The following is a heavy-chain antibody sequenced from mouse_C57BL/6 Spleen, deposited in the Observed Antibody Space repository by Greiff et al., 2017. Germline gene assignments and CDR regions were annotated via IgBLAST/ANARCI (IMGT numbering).Heavy chain of an antibody. V-gene: IGHV1-69*01. CDR1: GYTFTSYW. CDR3: ARWDGSSRYYFDY. D-gene: IGHD1-1*01. J-gene: IGHJ2*01. CDR2: IDPSDSYT. Sequence: QVQLQQPGAELVMPGASVKLPCKASGYTFTSYWMHWVKQRPGQGLEWIGEIDPSDSYTNYNQKFKGKSTLTVDKSSSTAYMQLSSLTSEDSAVYYCARWDGSSRYYFDYWGQGTTLTVSS.